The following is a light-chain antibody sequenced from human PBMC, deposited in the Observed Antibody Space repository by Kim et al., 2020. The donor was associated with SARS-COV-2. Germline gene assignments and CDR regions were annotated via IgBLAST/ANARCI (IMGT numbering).Light chain of an antibody. CDR1: QSVSSY. CDR2: DAS. V-gene: IGKV3-11*01. CDR3: QQRSNWPPLT. J-gene: IGKJ4*01. Sequence: SPGESATLSCRASQSVSSYVAWYQQKPGQAPRLLIYDASNRATGIPARFSGSGSGTDFTLTISSLEPEDFDVYYCQQRSNWPPLTFGGGTKGDIK.